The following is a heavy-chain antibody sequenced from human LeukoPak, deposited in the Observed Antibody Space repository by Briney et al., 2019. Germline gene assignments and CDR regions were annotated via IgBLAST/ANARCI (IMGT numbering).Heavy chain of an antibody. Sequence: SQTLSLTCTVSGNSISSGDNYWSWIRQPAGKGLEWIGRIYTSGSTNYNPSLKSRVTMSLDTSNNQFSLNLSSVTAADTAVYYCARGGDYYGSGRGNWFDPWGQGTLVTVSS. V-gene: IGHV4-61*02. CDR3: ARGGDYYGSGRGNWFDP. D-gene: IGHD3-10*01. CDR1: GNSISSGDNY. J-gene: IGHJ5*02. CDR2: IYTSGST.